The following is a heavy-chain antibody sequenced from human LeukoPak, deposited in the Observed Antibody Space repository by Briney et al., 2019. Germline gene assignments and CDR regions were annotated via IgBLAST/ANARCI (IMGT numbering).Heavy chain of an antibody. D-gene: IGHD2-21*02. CDR1: GYTFTSYA. Sequence: GASVKVSCKASGYTFTSYAMHWVRQAPGQRLEWMGWINAGNGNTKYSQKFQGRVTITRDTSASTAYMELSSLRSEDTAVYYCARDGPPASLAYCGGDCYPHAFDIWGQGTMVTVSS. CDR2: INAGNGNT. J-gene: IGHJ3*02. CDR3: ARDGPPASLAYCGGDCYPHAFDI. V-gene: IGHV1-3*01.